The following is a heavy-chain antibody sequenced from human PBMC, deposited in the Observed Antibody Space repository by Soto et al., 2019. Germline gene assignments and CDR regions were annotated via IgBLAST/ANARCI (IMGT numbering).Heavy chain of an antibody. V-gene: IGHV3-30*19. CDR2: ISYDGSNK. Sequence: PGGSLRLSCAASGFTFSSYGMHWVRQAPGKGLEWVAVISYDGSNKYYADSVKGRFTISRDNSKNTLYLQMNSLRAEDTAVYYCARESGYGVSVDGMDVWGQGTTVTVSS. D-gene: IGHD3-3*01. J-gene: IGHJ6*02. CDR3: ARESGYGVSVDGMDV. CDR1: GFTFSSYG.